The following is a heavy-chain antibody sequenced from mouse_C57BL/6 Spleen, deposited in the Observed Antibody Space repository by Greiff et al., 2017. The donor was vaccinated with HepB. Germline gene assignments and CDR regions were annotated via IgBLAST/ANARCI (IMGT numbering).Heavy chain of an antibody. D-gene: IGHD1-1*01. J-gene: IGHJ1*03. V-gene: IGHV1-50*01. CDR2: IDPSDSYT. CDR1: GYTFTSYW. CDR3: ARYYYGRDWYFDV. Sequence: VQLKQPGAELVKPGASVKLSCKASGYTFTSYWMQWVKQRPGQGLEWIGEIDPSDSYTNYNQKFKGKATLTVDTSSSTAYMQLSSLTSEDSAVYYCARYYYGRDWYFDVWGTGTTVTVSS.